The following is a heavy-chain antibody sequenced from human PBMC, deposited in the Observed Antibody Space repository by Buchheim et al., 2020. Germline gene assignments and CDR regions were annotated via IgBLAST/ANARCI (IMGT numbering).Heavy chain of an antibody. D-gene: IGHD2-15*01. CDR3: ARGGDSVVVVAALYGMDV. CDR1: GGSFSGYS. Sequence: QVQLQQWGAGLLKPSETLSLTCAVYGGSFSGYSWSWIRQPPGKGLEWIGEINHSGSTNYNPSLKSRVTISVDTSKNQFSLKLSSVTAADTAVYYCARGGDSVVVVAALYGMDVWGQGTT. CDR2: INHSGST. J-gene: IGHJ6*02. V-gene: IGHV4-34*01.